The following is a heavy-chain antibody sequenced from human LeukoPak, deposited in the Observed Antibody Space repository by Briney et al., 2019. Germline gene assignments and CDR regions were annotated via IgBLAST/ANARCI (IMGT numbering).Heavy chain of an antibody. J-gene: IGHJ4*02. CDR1: GVTLSNYA. D-gene: IGHD5-18*01. CDR2: ISSSGSGGNT. CDR3: AKRMRNTDYYSDY. Sequence: PGGSLRLSCVASGVTLSNYAMSWARQAPGKGLEWVSGISSSGSGGNTYYADSVKGRFTISRDSSRNTLFLLMNTLRAEDTAIYYCAKRMRNTDYYSDYWGQGTLVTVSS. V-gene: IGHV3-23*01.